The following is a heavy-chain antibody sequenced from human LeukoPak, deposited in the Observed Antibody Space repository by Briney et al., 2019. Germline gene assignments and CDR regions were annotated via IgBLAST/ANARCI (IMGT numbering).Heavy chain of an antibody. J-gene: IGHJ4*02. CDR3: ARANYYDSSAYEDY. Sequence: GESLKISCKISGHSFTNYWISWVRQMPGRGLEWMGIIYPGDYDTRYRPSFQGQVTISADKSISTAYLQWSSLKASDTAMYYCARANYYDSSAYEDYWGQGTLVTVSS. CDR2: IYPGDYDT. CDR1: GHSFTNYW. V-gene: IGHV5-51*01. D-gene: IGHD3-22*01.